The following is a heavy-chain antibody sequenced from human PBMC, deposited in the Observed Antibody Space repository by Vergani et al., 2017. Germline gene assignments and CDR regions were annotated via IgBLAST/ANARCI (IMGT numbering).Heavy chain of an antibody. D-gene: IGHD2-21*01. V-gene: IGHV1-69*06. CDR2: IIPIFGTA. J-gene: IGHJ4*02. CDR3: ARLYYGGYFDY. Sequence: QVQLVQSGAEVKKPGSSVKVSCKASGGTFSSYAISWVRQAPGQGLEWMGGIIPIFGTANYAQKLQGRVTMTTDTSTSTAYMELRSLRSDDTAVYYCARLYYGGYFDYWGQGTLVTVSS. CDR1: GGTFSSYA.